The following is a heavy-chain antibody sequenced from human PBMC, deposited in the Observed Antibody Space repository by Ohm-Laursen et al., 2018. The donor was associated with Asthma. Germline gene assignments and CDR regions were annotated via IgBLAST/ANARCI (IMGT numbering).Heavy chain of an antibody. J-gene: IGHJ4*02. CDR3: ARALPDYYDSSGYYGVIDY. CDR1: GFTFSSYA. CDR2: ISYDGGNK. Sequence: SLRLSCTASGFTFSSYAMHWVRQAPGKGLEWVAVISYDGGNKYYADSVKGRFTISRDNSKNTLYLQMNSLRAEDTAVYYCARALPDYYDSSGYYGVIDYWGQGTLVTVSS. D-gene: IGHD3-22*01. V-gene: IGHV3-30-3*01.